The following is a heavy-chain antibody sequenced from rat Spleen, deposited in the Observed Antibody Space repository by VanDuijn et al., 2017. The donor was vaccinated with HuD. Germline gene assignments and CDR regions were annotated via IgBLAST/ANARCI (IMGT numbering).Heavy chain of an antibody. CDR2: IGPGGGDT. D-gene: IGHD1-11*01. J-gene: IGHJ2*01. Sequence: EVQLVESGGGLVQPGRSLRLSCAASGFTFSDSGMAWVRQTPTQGLEWVASIGPGGGDTYYRDSVKGRFTISRDNAKSTLYLLMDSLRSEDTATYYCARREYGGFFGYFDYWGQGVMVTVSS. CDR3: ARREYGGFFGYFDY. CDR1: GFTFSDSG. V-gene: IGHV5S23*01.